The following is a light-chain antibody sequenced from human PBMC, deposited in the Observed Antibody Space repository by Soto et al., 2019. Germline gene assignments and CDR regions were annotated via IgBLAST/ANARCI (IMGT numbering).Light chain of an antibody. V-gene: IGKV3-20*01. Sequence: EIVLTQSPGTLSLSPGERATLSCRASQSVTTSYLAWYQRKPGQAPRLLIYGASSRATGIPNRFSGSGSGTDFMLTISRLEPEDCAVYYCQHYGNSPRFGQGTKVEIK. CDR1: QSVTTSY. CDR2: GAS. CDR3: QHYGNSPR. J-gene: IGKJ1*01.